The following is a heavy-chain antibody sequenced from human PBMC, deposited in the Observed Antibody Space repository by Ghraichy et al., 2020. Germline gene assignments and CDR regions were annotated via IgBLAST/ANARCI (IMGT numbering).Heavy chain of an antibody. CDR1: GFTFSSYA. V-gene: IGHV3-23*01. CDR3: AENWNLDC. Sequence: GGSLRLSCAASGFTFSSYAMSWVRQAPGKGLEGVSVISSSGSTYYTDSVKGRFTISRDNSKNTLYLQMNSLRAEDTAVYYCAENWNLDCWGQGTLVTVSS. D-gene: IGHD1-1*01. CDR2: ISSSGST. J-gene: IGHJ4*02.